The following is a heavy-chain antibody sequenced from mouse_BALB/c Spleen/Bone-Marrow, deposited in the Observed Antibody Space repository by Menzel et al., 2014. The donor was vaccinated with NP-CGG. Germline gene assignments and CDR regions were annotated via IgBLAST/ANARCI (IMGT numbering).Heavy chain of an antibody. J-gene: IGHJ2*01. CDR2: INSYGGST. D-gene: IGHD1-1*01. CDR3: AGSYYGSTFDY. CDR1: GFTFSSYY. V-gene: IGHV5-6-2*01. Sequence: EVQRVESGGGLVKLGGSLKLSCAASGFTFSSYYMSWVRQTPEKRLELVAAINSYGGSTYYPDTVKGRFTISRDNAKNTLYLQVSSLKSEDTALYCCAGSYYGSTFDYLGQGTTLTVSS.